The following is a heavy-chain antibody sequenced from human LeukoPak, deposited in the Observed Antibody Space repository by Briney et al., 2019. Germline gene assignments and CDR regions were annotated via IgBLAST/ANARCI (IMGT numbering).Heavy chain of an antibody. D-gene: IGHD3-10*01. CDR2: IRSKANSHAT. CDR1: GFTFSGSA. Sequence: GGSLRLSCAASGFTFSGSAMHWVRQASGKGLEWVGRIRSKANSHATAYAASVKGRFTISRDDSKNTAYLQMNSLKTEDTAVYYCTRHDRINDIWGQGTMVTVSS. J-gene: IGHJ3*02. CDR3: TRHDRINDI. V-gene: IGHV3-73*01.